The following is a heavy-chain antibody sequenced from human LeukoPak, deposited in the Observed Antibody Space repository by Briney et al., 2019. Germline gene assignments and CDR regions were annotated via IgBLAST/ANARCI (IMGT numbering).Heavy chain of an antibody. J-gene: IGHJ3*01. CDR1: GFSLRDYD. CDR2: TVTCSGAI. CDR3: ARDVKGDRAFDV. V-gene: IGHV3-11*01. Sequence: PGGSLSLSCAAFGFSLRDYDISWIRQAPGKGLEWVSHTVTCSGAIYHADSVKGRFTISRDNAKNSVSLQLNNLRAEDTALYYCARDVKGDRAFDVWGHGTMVTVSS.